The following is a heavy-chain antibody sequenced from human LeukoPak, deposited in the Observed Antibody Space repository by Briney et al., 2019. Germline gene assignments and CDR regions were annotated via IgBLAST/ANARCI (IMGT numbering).Heavy chain of an antibody. CDR1: GYTFTGYY. CDR2: INPNSGGT. D-gene: IGHD6-19*01. J-gene: IGHJ4*02. Sequence: ASVKVSCKASGYTFTGYYMHWVRQAPGQGLEWMGWINPNSGGTNYAQKFQGRVTMTRDTPISTAYMELSRLRSDDTAVYYCARIAVAGTDFDYWGQGTLVTVSS. V-gene: IGHV1-2*02. CDR3: ARIAVAGTDFDY.